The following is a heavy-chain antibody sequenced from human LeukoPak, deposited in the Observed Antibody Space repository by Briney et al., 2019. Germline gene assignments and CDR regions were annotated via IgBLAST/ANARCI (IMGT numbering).Heavy chain of an antibody. CDR2: ISGSGGST. J-gene: IGHJ4*02. CDR1: GFTFSSYA. Sequence: GGSLRLSCAASGFTFSSYAMSWVRQAPGKGLEWVSAISGSGGSTYYADSVKGRFTIPRDNSKNTLYLQMNSLRAEDTAVYYCAKDPSYHDSSGYPSFYFDYWGQGTLVTVSS. V-gene: IGHV3-23*01. D-gene: IGHD3-22*01. CDR3: AKDPSYHDSSGYPSFYFDY.